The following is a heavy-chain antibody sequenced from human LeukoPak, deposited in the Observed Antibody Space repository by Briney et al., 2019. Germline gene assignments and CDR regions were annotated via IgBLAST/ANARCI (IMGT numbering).Heavy chain of an antibody. CDR3: ARVLYSSGLDY. Sequence: GSLRLSCAASGFTFSSYWMHWVRQAPGKGLVWVSRINSDGSTTTYADSVTGRFTISRDNAKNSLYLQMNSLRAEDTAVYYCARVLYSSGLDYWGQGTLVTVSS. D-gene: IGHD6-19*01. CDR2: INSDGSTT. CDR1: GFTFSSYW. J-gene: IGHJ4*02. V-gene: IGHV3-74*01.